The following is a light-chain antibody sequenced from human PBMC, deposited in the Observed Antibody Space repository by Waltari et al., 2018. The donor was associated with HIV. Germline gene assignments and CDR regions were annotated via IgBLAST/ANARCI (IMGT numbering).Light chain of an antibody. J-gene: IGKJ1*01. CDR2: GAS. Sequence: ETVMTQSPGTLSVSPEGRATLSCRASQNVFSDLAWYHQKPGQPPWLLIFGASKRATGVPARFSGSGSGTEFTLTITSLQTEDYGLYHCQQYKTWPLTFGQGTRVEIK. CDR3: QQYKTWPLT. V-gene: IGKV3-15*01. CDR1: QNVFSD.